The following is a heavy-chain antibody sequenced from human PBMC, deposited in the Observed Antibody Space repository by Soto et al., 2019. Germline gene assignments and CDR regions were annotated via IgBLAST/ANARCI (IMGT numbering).Heavy chain of an antibody. J-gene: IGHJ4*02. CDR2: IYDGGST. CDR3: ARDLYGVDVTPADTNY. Sequence: VHLVESGGGLVQPGGSLRLSCVASGFTVSSNYMSWVRQAPGKGLEWVSVIYDGGSTFYADSVKGRFTISSDNSKNTLYLEMNYLRAEDTAVYYCARDLYGVDVTPADTNYWGQGILVTVSS. V-gene: IGHV3-66*01. D-gene: IGHD2-2*01. CDR1: GFTVSSNY.